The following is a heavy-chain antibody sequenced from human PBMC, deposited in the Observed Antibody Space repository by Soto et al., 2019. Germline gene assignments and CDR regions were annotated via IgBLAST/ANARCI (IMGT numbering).Heavy chain of an antibody. V-gene: IGHV1-46*01. CDR1: GYTFTSFY. J-gene: IGHJ4*02. D-gene: IGHD2-2*01. CDR3: ARDCSSTSCYAEGSFDY. Sequence: GASVKVCCEASGYTFTSFYIQWVRQAPGQGLEWMGIINPSGGSTFYAQKFQGRVTITRDTSASTAYMELSSLRSEDTAVYYCARDCSSTSCYAEGSFDYWGQGTLVTVSS. CDR2: INPSGGST.